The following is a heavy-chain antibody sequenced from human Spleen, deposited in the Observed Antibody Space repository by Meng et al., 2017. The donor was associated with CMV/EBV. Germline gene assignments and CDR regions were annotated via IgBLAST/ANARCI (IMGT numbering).Heavy chain of an antibody. Sequence: ESLKISCTVSAGSINRNNCYWSWVRQPPGKGLEWIGHIYYSGSTSYNPSLKSRVTISVDTSKNQFSLKVSSVTAADTAVYYCAKTTSGDAFDIWGQGTMVTVSS. D-gene: IGHD1-1*01. V-gene: IGHV4-39*07. J-gene: IGHJ3*02. CDR2: IYYSGST. CDR1: AGSINRNNCY. CDR3: AKTTSGDAFDI.